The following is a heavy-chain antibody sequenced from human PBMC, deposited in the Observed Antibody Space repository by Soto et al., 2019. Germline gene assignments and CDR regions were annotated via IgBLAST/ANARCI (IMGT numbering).Heavy chain of an antibody. CDR2: ISYDGSNK. CDR3: ANGDGYKFDY. D-gene: IGHD5-12*01. CDR1: GFTFSSYG. J-gene: IGHJ4*02. V-gene: IGHV3-30*18. Sequence: QVQLVESGGGVVQPGRSLRLSCAASGFTFSSYGMHWVRQAPGKGLEWVAVISYDGSNKYYADSVKGRFTISRDNSKNTVYLQMNSLRAEDTAVYYWANGDGYKFDYWGQGTLVTVSS.